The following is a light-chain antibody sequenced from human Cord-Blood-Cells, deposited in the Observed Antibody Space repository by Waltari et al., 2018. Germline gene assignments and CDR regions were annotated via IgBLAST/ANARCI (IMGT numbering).Light chain of an antibody. V-gene: IGLV3-19*01. CDR1: SPRSFY. CDR3: NSRDSSGNHWV. J-gene: IGLJ3*02. Sequence: SSELTQDPAVSVALGQTVRTTCQGDSPRSFYASWYQQKPGQAPVLVIYSKNNRPSGIPDRFSGSSSGNTASLTITGAQAEDEADYYCNSRDSSGNHWVFGGGTKLTVL. CDR2: SKN.